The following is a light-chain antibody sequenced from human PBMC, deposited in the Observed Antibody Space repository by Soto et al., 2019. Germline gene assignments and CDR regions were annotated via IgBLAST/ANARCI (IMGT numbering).Light chain of an antibody. CDR3: LQHNSYPIT. J-gene: IGKJ5*01. CDR2: AVS. Sequence: DIQMTQSPSAMSASVGDRVTITCRASQGISSYLAWFQQKPGKAPKRLIYAVSVLQSGVPSRFSGSGSGTEFTLTISSLQPEDFATYYCLQHNSYPITFGQGTRLEIK. V-gene: IGKV1-17*03. CDR1: QGISSY.